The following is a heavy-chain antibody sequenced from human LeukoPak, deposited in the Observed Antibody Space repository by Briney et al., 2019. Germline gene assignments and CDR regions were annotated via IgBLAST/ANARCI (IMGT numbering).Heavy chain of an antibody. CDR3: AGEGAYYYMDV. Sequence: GGSLRLSCAASGFTFSDYYMSWIRQAPGKGLEWVSYISSSGSTIYYADSVKGRFTISRDDAKNSLYLQMNSLRAEDTAVYYCAGEGAYYYMDVWGKGTTVTVSS. CDR2: ISSSGSTI. V-gene: IGHV3-11*01. J-gene: IGHJ6*03. CDR1: GFTFSDYY. D-gene: IGHD1-26*01.